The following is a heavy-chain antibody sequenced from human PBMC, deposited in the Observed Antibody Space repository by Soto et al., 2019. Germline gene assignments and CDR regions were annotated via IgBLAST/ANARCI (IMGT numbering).Heavy chain of an antibody. D-gene: IGHD4-17*01. CDR3: AREVGYGDFSSDLLD. V-gene: IGHV1-69*01. CDR2: IITLFGTA. J-gene: IGHJ4*02. CDR1: GGTFSSHS. Sequence: VQLMQSGAEVKQPGSSVKVSCKASGGTFSSHSINWVRQAPGQGLEWMGGIITLFGTANYAQNFQGRVTITADQSTSKAYMEIKSLRSEDTAVYYCAREVGYGDFSSDLLDWGQGTLVTVSS.